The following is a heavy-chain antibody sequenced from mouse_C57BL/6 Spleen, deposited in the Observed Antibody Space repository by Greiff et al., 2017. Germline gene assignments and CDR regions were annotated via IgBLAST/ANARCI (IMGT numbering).Heavy chain of an antibody. J-gene: IGHJ2*01. V-gene: IGHV3-6*01. Sequence: EVQLQESGPGLVKPSQSLSLTCSVTGYSITSGYYWNWIRQFPGNKLEWMGYISYDGSNNYNPSLKNRISITRDTSKNQFFLKLNSVTTEDTATYYCARGGDYGNLLDYWGQGTTLTVSS. CDR2: ISYDGSN. D-gene: IGHD2-1*01. CDR3: ARGGDYGNLLDY. CDR1: GYSITSGYY.